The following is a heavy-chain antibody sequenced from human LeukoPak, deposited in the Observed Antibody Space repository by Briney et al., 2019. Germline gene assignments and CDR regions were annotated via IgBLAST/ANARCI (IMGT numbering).Heavy chain of an antibody. D-gene: IGHD5-24*01. J-gene: IGHJ4*02. CDR1: GYTFTSYD. V-gene: IGHV1-8*01. CDR2: MNPNSGNT. CDR3: ARGPKGWLQFGYYFDY. Sequence: ASVKVSCKASGYTFTSYDINWVRQATGQGLEWMGWMNPNSGNTGYAQKFQGRVTMTRNTSISTAYMELSSLRSEDTAVYYCARGPKGWLQFGYYFDYWGQGTLVTVSS.